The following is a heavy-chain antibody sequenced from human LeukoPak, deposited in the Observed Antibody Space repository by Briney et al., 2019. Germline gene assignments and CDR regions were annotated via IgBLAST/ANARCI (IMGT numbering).Heavy chain of an antibody. CDR1: GGSISSYY. CDR2: IYYSGST. CDR3: AAYRFPGIAARQNWFDP. J-gene: IGHJ5*02. D-gene: IGHD6-6*01. Sequence: SETLSLTCTVSGGSISSYYWSWIRQPPGKGLEWIGYIYYSGSTNYNPSLKSRVTISVDTSKNQFSLKLSSVTAADTAVYYCAAYRFPGIAARQNWFDPWGQRTLVTVSS. V-gene: IGHV4-59*01.